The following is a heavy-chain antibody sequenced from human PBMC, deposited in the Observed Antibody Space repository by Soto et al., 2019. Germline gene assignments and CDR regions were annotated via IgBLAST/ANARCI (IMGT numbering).Heavy chain of an antibody. CDR3: ARYRREAVAGYTLDN. Sequence: LSLTCTVSGGSISSNYWTWIRQPPGKGLEWIGYVYNSGSTNYNPTLKSRVTISEDTSKSQFSLKVNSMTAADTAVYYCARYRREAVAGYTLDNWGQGILVTVSS. CDR1: GGSISSNY. D-gene: IGHD6-13*01. V-gene: IGHV4-59*01. J-gene: IGHJ1*01. CDR2: VYNSGST.